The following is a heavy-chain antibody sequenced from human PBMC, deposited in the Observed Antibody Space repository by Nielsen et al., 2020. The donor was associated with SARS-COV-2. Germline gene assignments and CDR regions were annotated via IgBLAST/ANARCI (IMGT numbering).Heavy chain of an antibody. CDR2: ISWNSGSI. Sequence: SLKISCAASGFTFDDYAMHWVRQAPGKGLEWVSGISWNSGSIGYADSVKGRFTISRDNAKNSLYLQMNSLRSEDTARYYCARDRRLFAVALDSWGQGTLVSVSS. V-gene: IGHV3-9*01. CDR3: ARDRRLFAVALDS. D-gene: IGHD6-19*01. J-gene: IGHJ4*02. CDR1: GFTFDDYA.